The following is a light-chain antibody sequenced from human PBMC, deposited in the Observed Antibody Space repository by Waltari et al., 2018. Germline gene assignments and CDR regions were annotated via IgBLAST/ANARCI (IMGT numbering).Light chain of an antibody. CDR1: NIGGKS. J-gene: IGLJ2*01. V-gene: IGLV3-21*04. CDR2: DDS. Sequence: SYVLTQPPSVSVAPGNTARITCGGNNIGGKSVHWYQQKQGQAPVLVIYDDSDRPSGVPERFSGSNSGNTATLTISRVEAGDEADYYCQVWDSSSDHVVFGGGTKLTVL. CDR3: QVWDSSSDHVV.